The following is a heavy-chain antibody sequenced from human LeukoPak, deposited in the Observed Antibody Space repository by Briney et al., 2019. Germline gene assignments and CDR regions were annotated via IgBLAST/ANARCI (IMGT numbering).Heavy chain of an antibody. CDR3: ARRTHRIQLWEYYFDY. V-gene: IGHV3-7*05. J-gene: IGHJ4*02. Sequence: GGSLRLPCAASGFTFSSYWMSWVRQAPGKGLEWVANINQDGSEKYYVDSVKGRFTISRDNAKNSLYLQMNSLRAEDTAVYYCARRTHRIQLWEYYFDYWGQGTLVTVSS. CDR1: GFTFSSYW. D-gene: IGHD5-18*01. CDR2: INQDGSEK.